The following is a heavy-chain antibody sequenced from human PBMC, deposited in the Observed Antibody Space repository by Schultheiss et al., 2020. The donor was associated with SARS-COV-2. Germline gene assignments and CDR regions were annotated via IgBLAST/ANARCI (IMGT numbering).Heavy chain of an antibody. Sequence: ASVKVSCKASGGTFSSYAISWVRQAPGQGLEWMGGIIPDTDDAIYAQNFKGRVTMTRDTSISTAYMELSRLRSDDTAVYYCARVDGLVGYCSSTSCSGFDPWGQGTLVTVSS. V-gene: IGHV1-2*02. CDR1: GGTFSSYA. J-gene: IGHJ5*02. CDR3: ARVDGLVGYCSSTSCSGFDP. D-gene: IGHD2-2*01. CDR2: IIPDTDDA.